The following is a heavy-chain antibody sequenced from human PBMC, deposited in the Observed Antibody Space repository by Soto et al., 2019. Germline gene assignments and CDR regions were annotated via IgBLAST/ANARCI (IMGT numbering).Heavy chain of an antibody. D-gene: IGHD6-19*01. Sequence: GGSLRLSCAASGFSLGTYSMNWARQAPGKGLEWTSYISISSDTIYYADSVKGRFTISRDNAKSSLHLQMNSLRDEDTAVYYCAREGNTGWFIDYSGQGTLVTVSS. V-gene: IGHV3-48*02. CDR3: AREGNTGWFIDY. CDR1: GFSLGTYS. J-gene: IGHJ4*02. CDR2: ISISSDTI.